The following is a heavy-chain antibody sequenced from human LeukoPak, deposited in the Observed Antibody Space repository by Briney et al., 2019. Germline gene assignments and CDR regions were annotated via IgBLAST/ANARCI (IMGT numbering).Heavy chain of an antibody. D-gene: IGHD2-21*01. J-gene: IGHJ3*02. CDR2: IYYSGST. V-gene: IGHV4-59*01. CDR1: GGSISSYY. Sequence: SETLSLTCTVSGGSISSYYWSWIRQPPGRGLEWIGYIYYSGSTNYNPSLKSRVTISVDTSKNQFSLKLSSVTAADTAVYYCAREVNSFDGFDIRGQGTMVTVSS. CDR3: AREVNSFDGFDI.